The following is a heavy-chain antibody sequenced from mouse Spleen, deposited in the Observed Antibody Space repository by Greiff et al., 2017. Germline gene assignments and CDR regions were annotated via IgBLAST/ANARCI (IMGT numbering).Heavy chain of an antibody. J-gene: IGHJ2*01. V-gene: IGHV1-81*01. Sequence: QVQLKQSGAELARPGASVKLSCKASGYTFTSYGISWVKQRTGQGLEWIGEIYPRSGNTYYNEKFKGKATLTADKSSSTAYMELRSLTSEDSAVYFCASITTVNPWGQGTTLTVSS. D-gene: IGHD1-1*01. CDR3: ASITTVNP. CDR1: GYTFTSYG. CDR2: IYPRSGNT.